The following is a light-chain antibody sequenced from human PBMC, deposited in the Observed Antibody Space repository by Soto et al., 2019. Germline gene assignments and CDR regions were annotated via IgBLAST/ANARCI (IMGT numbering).Light chain of an antibody. V-gene: IGKV3-15*01. CDR2: GTS. CDR3: QQYKSWPPIT. J-gene: IGKJ5*01. Sequence: EIVMTQSPATLSVSPGERATLSCWASQSVGSSLAWYQHKPGQAPRLLIYGTSTRATGIPVRFSGSGSGTEFTLTISGLQSEDFAIYYCQQYKSWPPITFGQGTRLELK. CDR1: QSVGSS.